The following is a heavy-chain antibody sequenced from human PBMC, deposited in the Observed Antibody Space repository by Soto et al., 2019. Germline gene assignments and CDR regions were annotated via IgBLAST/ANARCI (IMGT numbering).Heavy chain of an antibody. D-gene: IGHD3-10*01. V-gene: IGHV2-5*02. Sequence: SGPTLVNPTQTLTLTCTFSGFSLSTSGVNVGWIRQPPGKALEWLALIYWDDDKRYSPSLKSRLTITKDTSKNQVVLTMTNMDPFDTATYYCAHRRNSGSDFDYWGQGTLVTVSS. CDR1: GFSLSTSGVN. CDR3: AHRRNSGSDFDY. CDR2: IYWDDDK. J-gene: IGHJ4*02.